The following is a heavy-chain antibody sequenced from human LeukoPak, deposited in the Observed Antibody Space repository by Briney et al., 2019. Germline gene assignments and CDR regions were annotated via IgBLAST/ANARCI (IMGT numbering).Heavy chain of an antibody. D-gene: IGHD1-1*01. Sequence: SQTLSLTCTVSGGSIRSGDYSWSWIRQPPGKGLEWTGEINHSGSTNYNPSLKSRVTISVDTSKNQFSLKLSSVTAADTAVYYCAREDWNDEGGLDYWGQGTLVTVSS. CDR1: GGSIRSGDYS. V-gene: IGHV4-30-2*01. J-gene: IGHJ4*02. CDR3: AREDWNDEGGLDY. CDR2: INHSGST.